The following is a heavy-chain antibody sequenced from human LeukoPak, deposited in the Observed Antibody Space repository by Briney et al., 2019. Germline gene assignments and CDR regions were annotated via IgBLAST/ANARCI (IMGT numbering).Heavy chain of an antibody. CDR2: MSPNSGNT. Sequence: ASVKVSCKASGYTFTSYDINWVRQATGQGLEWMGWMSPNSGNTGYAQKFQGRVTMTRNTSISTAYMELSSLRSEDTAVYYCARGGAAAGPSYFDYWGQGTLVTVSS. CDR1: GYTFTSYD. CDR3: ARGGAAAGPSYFDY. D-gene: IGHD6-13*01. J-gene: IGHJ4*02. V-gene: IGHV1-8*01.